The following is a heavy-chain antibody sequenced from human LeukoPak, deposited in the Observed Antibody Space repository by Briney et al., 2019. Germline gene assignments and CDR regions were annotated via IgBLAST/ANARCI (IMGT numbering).Heavy chain of an antibody. J-gene: IGHJ6*02. Sequence: GGSLRLSCAPSGFSFSSYTMNWVRQAPGKGLEWVSASSGGRTYYADSVQGRFTISRDYSHNTLFLQMNSLRVDDTAVYYRAKFPEPGGFLSRTPKGHYDMDVWGQGTTVIVSS. V-gene: IGHV3-23*01. CDR3: AKFPEPGGFLSRTPKGHYDMDV. CDR2: SSGGRT. CDR1: GFSFSSYT. D-gene: IGHD3-3*01.